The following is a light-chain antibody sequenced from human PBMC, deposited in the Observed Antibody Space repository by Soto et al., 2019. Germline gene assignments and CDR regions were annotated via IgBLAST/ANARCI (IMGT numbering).Light chain of an antibody. CDR1: QRISSY. CDR3: QHITDWPKEWT. CDR2: DAS. V-gene: IGKV3-11*01. J-gene: IGKJ1*01. Sequence: EVVLTQSPDTLSLPPGERATLSCSASQRISSYLAWYQHKPGQAPRLLIYDASTSATGIPDRFSGSASGPYFTLTIRSLEPEDFAVYHCQHITDWPKEWTYGQGTKVDIK.